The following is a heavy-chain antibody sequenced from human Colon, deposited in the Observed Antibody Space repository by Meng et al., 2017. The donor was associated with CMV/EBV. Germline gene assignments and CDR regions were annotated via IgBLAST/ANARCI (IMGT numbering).Heavy chain of an antibody. CDR3: ARDQRITIFGVVIGSPKYFDY. Sequence: ASVKVSCKAYGYTFSNYGMSWVRQAPGQGPEWLGWINAENGVTIYAEKVQDRVTMTTDTSASTAYMELRSLRSDDTAVYYCARDQRITIFGVVIGSPKYFDYWGQGTLVTVSS. V-gene: IGHV1-18*01. D-gene: IGHD3-3*01. J-gene: IGHJ4*02. CDR2: INAENGVT. CDR1: GYTFSNYG.